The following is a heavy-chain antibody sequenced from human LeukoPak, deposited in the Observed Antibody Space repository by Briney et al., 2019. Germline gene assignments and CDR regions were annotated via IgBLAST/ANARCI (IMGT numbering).Heavy chain of an antibody. CDR1: GYTFTSYD. J-gene: IGHJ4*02. V-gene: IGHV1-8*01. CDR3: ASSIAVAGTGFDY. D-gene: IGHD6-19*01. Sequence: ASVKVSCKASGYTFTSYDINWVRQATGQGLEWMGWMNPDSGNTGYAQKFQGRVTMTRDTSISTAYMELSRLRSDDTAVYYCASSIAVAGTGFDYWGQGTLVTVSS. CDR2: MNPDSGNT.